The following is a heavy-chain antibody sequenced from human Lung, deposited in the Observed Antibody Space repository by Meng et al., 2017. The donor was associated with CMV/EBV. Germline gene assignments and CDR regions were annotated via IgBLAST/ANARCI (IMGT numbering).Heavy chain of an antibody. Sequence: PGWVKPWGRLPLTCCVSGGSISSSNWWSWVRQPPGKGLEWIGEIYHSGSTNYNPSLKSRVTISVDKSKNQFSLKLSSVTAADTAVYYCASFPPPGKQWLVTDYWGQGTLVTVSS. CDR2: IYHSGST. V-gene: IGHV4-4*02. J-gene: IGHJ4*02. CDR1: GGSISSSNW. D-gene: IGHD6-19*01. CDR3: ASFPPPGKQWLVTDY.